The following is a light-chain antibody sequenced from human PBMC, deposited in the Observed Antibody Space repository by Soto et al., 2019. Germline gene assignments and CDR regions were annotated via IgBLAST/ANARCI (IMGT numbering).Light chain of an antibody. CDR1: QSIGGF. Sequence: DIQMTQSPYSMSVSVGDSVTITCRASQSIGGFLNWYQQKLGKAPKLLIYAASSLQSGVPSRFSGSGSGTDFTLTISSLQPEDFATYSCQQSYSTPHTFGQGTRLAI. CDR3: QQSYSTPHT. J-gene: IGKJ5*01. V-gene: IGKV1-39*01. CDR2: AAS.